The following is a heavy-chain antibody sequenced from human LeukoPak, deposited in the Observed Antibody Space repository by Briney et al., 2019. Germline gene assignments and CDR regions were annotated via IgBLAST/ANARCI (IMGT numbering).Heavy chain of an antibody. V-gene: IGHV1-18*01. CDR3: ARDRVPYYYDSSGSTFDY. Sequence: ASVKVSCKASGYTFTSYGISWVRQAPGQGLEWMGWISAYNGNTNYAQKLQGRVTMTTDTSTSTAYMELRSLRSDDTAVYNCARDRVPYYYDSSGSTFDYWGQGTLVTVSS. CDR2: ISAYNGNT. D-gene: IGHD3-22*01. CDR1: GYTFTSYG. J-gene: IGHJ4*02.